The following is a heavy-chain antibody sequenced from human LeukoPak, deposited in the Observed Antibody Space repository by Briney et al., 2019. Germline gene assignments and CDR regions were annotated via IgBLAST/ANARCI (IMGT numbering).Heavy chain of an antibody. CDR2: INHSGST. Sequence: SETLSLTCAVYGGSFSGYYWSWVRQPPGKGLEWIGEINHSGSTNYNPSLKSRVTISVDTSKNQFSLKLSSVTAADTAVYYCASKAYYFDYWGQGTLVTVSS. J-gene: IGHJ4*02. CDR1: GGSFSGYY. CDR3: ASKAYYFDY. V-gene: IGHV4-34*01.